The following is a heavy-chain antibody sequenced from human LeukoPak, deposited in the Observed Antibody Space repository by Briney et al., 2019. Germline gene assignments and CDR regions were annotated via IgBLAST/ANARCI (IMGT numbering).Heavy chain of an antibody. V-gene: IGHV4-39*07. CDR2: IYYSGTT. CDR1: GGSISSSSYY. D-gene: IGHD3-10*01. Sequence: SETLSLTCTVSGGSISSSSYYWGWIRQPPGKGLEWIGSIYYSGTTYYNPSLKSRVTISVDTSRNQFSLKLSSVTAADTAVYYCARGRSSMVRGYYYYYMDVWGKGTTVTISS. J-gene: IGHJ6*03. CDR3: ARGRSSMVRGYYYYYMDV.